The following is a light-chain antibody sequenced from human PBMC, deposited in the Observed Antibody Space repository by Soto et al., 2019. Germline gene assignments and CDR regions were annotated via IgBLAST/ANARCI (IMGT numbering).Light chain of an antibody. V-gene: IGKV3-20*01. J-gene: IGKJ1*01. Sequence: EIVLTQSPGTLSLSPGERATLSCGASQSVGSTNLAWYQQKPGQAPRLLIYGTSSRPIGIPDRFSGSGPGTDFTLTISRLEPEDFAVYYCQQYDNSRWTFGQGTRVEIK. CDR2: GTS. CDR3: QQYDNSRWT. CDR1: QSVGSTN.